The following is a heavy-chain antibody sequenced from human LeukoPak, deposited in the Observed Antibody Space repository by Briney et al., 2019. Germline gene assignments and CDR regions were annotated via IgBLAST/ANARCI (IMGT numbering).Heavy chain of an antibody. CDR3: AKLEVYYYDSSGYYGYFDY. D-gene: IGHD3-22*01. J-gene: IGHJ4*02. V-gene: IGHV3-23*01. Sequence: GGSLRLSCAASGFTVSSNYMSWVRQAPGKGLEWVSVISGSGGSTYYADSVKGRFTISRDNSKNTLYLQMNSLRAEDTAVYYCAKLEVYYYDSSGYYGYFDYWGQGTLVTVSS. CDR2: ISGSGGST. CDR1: GFTVSSNY.